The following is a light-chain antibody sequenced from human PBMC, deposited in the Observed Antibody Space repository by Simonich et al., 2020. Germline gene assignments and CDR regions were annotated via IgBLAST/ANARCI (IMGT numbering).Light chain of an antibody. Sequence: DIVMTQSPDSLAVSLGERATINCKSSPSVVYSSNNKNYLVWYQQKPGQPPKLLIYWASTRESGVPDRFSGSGSGTDFTLTISSLQAEDVAVYYCQQYYSTPYTFGQGTKLEIK. CDR2: WAS. J-gene: IGKJ2*01. V-gene: IGKV4-1*01. CDR3: QQYYSTPYT. CDR1: PSVVYSSNNKNY.